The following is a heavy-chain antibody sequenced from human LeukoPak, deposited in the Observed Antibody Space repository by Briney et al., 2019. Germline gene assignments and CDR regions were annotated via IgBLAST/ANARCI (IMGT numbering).Heavy chain of an antibody. CDR2: IWYDGSNK. CDR1: GFTFSRYA. J-gene: IGHJ3*02. Sequence: PGRSLRLSCAASGFTFSRYAMHWVRQAPGKGLEWVAVIWYDGSNKYYTDSVKGRFTISRDNSKNTLYLQTNSLRAEDTAVYCCARDRIEIWLYAFDIWGQGTMVTVSS. CDR3: ARDRIEIWLYAFDI. V-gene: IGHV3-33*01. D-gene: IGHD5-18*01.